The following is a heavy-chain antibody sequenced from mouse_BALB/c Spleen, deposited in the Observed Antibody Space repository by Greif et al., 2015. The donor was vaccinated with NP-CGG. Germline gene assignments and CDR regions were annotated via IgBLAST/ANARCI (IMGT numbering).Heavy chain of an antibody. Sequence: EVKVVESGGGLVQPGGSRKLSCAASGFNFSSFGMHWVRQAPEKGLEWVAYISSGSSTIYYADTVKGRFTISRDNPKNHLFLQMSSLRSEDTAMYYCAGGDYYAMDYWGQGTSVTVSS. CDR2: ISSGSSTI. J-gene: IGHJ4*01. V-gene: IGHV5-17*02. CDR1: GFNFSSFG. CDR3: AGGDYYAMDY.